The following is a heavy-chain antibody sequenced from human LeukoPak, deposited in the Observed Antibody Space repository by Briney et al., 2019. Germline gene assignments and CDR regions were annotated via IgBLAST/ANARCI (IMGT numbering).Heavy chain of an antibody. Sequence: PGGSLRLSCAASGFIFSSYWMSWVRQAPGKGLEWVANIKQDGSEKYYVDSVKGRFTISRDNAKNSLYLQMNSLRAEDTAVYYCARWGQYCSGGSCYLFFDYWGQGTLVTVSS. J-gene: IGHJ4*02. CDR2: IKQDGSEK. V-gene: IGHV3-7*01. CDR1: GFIFSSYW. CDR3: ARWGQYCSGGSCYLFFDY. D-gene: IGHD2-15*01.